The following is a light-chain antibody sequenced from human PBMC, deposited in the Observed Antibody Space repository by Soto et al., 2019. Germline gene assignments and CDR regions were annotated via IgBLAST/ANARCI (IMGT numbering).Light chain of an antibody. CDR1: SSSIGSNT. CDR2: SND. CDR3: AAWDGSLNGWV. J-gene: IGLJ3*02. Sequence: QSVLTQAPSASGTPGQRVTLSCSGSSSSIGSNTVSWYQQVPGTAPKLLIYSNDQRPSGVPDRFSGSKSGTSASLAIGGLQSEDEADYYCAAWDGSLNGWVFGGGTKLTVL. V-gene: IGLV1-44*01.